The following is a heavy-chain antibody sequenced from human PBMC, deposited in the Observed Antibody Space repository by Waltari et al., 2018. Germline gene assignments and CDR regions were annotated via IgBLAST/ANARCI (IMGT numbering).Heavy chain of an antibody. Sequence: QVQLQQWGAGLLKPSETLSLTCAVYGGSFSGYYWSWLRQPQGKGLEWTGEINHSGSTNTNPSLKRRVTISVDTSKNQFSLKLSSVIAADTAVYYCARVSMVRGVIILFDYWGQGTLVTVSS. CDR3: ARVSMVRGVIILFDY. J-gene: IGHJ4*02. CDR2: INHSGST. CDR1: GGSFSGYY. D-gene: IGHD3-10*01. V-gene: IGHV4-34*01.